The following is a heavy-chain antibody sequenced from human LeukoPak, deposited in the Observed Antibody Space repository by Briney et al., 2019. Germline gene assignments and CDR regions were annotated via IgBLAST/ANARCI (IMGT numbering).Heavy chain of an antibody. CDR1: GFIFSSYA. J-gene: IGHJ5*02. D-gene: IGHD3-22*01. V-gene: IGHV3-23*01. Sequence: GGSLRLSCAASGFIFSSYAMSWVRQAPGKGLECVSVISGSGSSTYHTDSVKGRFTISRDNSKNTLYLQMNSLRAEDTAVYYCAITYYYDSSSWFDPWGQGTLVTVSS. CDR2: ISGSGSST. CDR3: AITYYYDSSSWFDP.